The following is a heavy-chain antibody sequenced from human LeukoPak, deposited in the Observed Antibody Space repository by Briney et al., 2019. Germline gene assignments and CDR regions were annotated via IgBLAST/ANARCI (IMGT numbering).Heavy chain of an antibody. D-gene: IGHD6-13*01. Sequence: PSETLSLTCTVSGGSISSGGYYWSWIRQPPGKGLEWIGYIYHSGSTYYNPSLKSRVTISVDRSKNQFSLKLSSVTAADTAVYYCASTSIAAAGTLGYWGQGTLVTVSS. CDR2: IYHSGST. J-gene: IGHJ4*02. V-gene: IGHV4-30-2*01. CDR1: GGSISSGGYY. CDR3: ASTSIAAAGTLGY.